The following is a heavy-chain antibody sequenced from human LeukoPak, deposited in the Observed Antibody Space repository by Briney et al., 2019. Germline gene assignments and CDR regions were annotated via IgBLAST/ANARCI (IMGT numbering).Heavy chain of an antibody. CDR2: IYYSGST. V-gene: IGHV4-59*01. CDR3: ARDVLAAAGTEL. D-gene: IGHD6-13*01. J-gene: IGHJ4*02. Sequence: SDTLSLTCTLSGDSNSNYHWRWTQQSPEKGLEWSVYIYYSGSTNYNPSLKCRVTISVDTSKDQFSLKLSSVTAADTAVYYCARDVLAAAGTELWGQGTLVTVSS. CDR1: GDSNSNYH.